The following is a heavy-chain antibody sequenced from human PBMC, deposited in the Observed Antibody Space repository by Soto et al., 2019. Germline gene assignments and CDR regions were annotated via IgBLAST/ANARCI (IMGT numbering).Heavy chain of an antibody. D-gene: IGHD3-10*01. CDR1: GGSFSGYY. V-gene: IGHV4-34*01. J-gene: IGHJ3*02. CDR2: INHSGST. Sequence: SETLSLTCAVYGGSFSGYYWSWIRQPPGKGLEWIGEINHSGSTKYNPSLKSRVTISVDTSKNQFSLKLSSVTAADTAVYYCARGGYYARYAFDIWGQGTMVTVSS. CDR3: ARGGYYARYAFDI.